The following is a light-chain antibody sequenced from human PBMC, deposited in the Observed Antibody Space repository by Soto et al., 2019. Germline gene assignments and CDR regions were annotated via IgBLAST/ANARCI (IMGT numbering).Light chain of an antibody. CDR1: QSLRSGD. Sequence: PGEKAILSCRASQSLRSGDLACYQQIPGQAPGLLIYGASSRATGIPDGFSGSGSGTDFNLTVSRLAPEDFAVYYCHQYATSPRTLGQGTKVDIK. V-gene: IGKV3-20*01. J-gene: IGKJ1*01. CDR2: GAS. CDR3: HQYATSPRT.